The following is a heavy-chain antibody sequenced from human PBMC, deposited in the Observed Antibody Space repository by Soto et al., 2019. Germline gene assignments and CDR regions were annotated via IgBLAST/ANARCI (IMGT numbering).Heavy chain of an antibody. CDR2: ISGSGGRT. V-gene: IGHV3-23*01. CDR1: GFPFSSYA. J-gene: IGHJ3*02. CDR3: AKGGYYSLFDI. Sequence: GALRLSCVASGFPFSSYAMSWVRQTPGKGLEWVSGISGSGGRTYYADSVKGRFTISRDNSNNTLSLQMHILRVEDTAVYFCAKGGYYSLFDIWGQGTVVTVSS. D-gene: IGHD3-16*01.